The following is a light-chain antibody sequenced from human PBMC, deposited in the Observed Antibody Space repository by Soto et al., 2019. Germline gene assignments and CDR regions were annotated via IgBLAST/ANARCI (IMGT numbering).Light chain of an antibody. CDR3: HKYDSSPLT. CDR2: VAS. CDR1: QSVSSSY. V-gene: IGKV3-20*01. Sequence: EIVLTQSPGTLSLSPGERATLSCRARQSVSSSYLAWYQQKPGQAPRLLISVASSRATGIPDRFSGSGSGTDFTFPISRLEPEDFAVYYCHKYDSSPLTFGGGTKVEIK. J-gene: IGKJ4*01.